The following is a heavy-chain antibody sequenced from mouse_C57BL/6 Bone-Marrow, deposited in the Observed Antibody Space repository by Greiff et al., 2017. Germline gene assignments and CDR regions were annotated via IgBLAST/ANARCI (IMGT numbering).Heavy chain of an antibody. CDR3: ARFLITTVVAFDY. V-gene: IGHV7-3*01. J-gene: IGHJ2*01. CDR1: GFTFTDYY. Sequence: EVHGVESGGGLVQPGGSLSLSCAASGFTFTDYYMSWVRQPPGKALEWLGFIRNKANGYTTEYSASVKGRFTISRDNSQSILYLQMNALRAEDSATYYCARFLITTVVAFDYWGQGTTLTVSS. D-gene: IGHD1-1*01. CDR2: IRNKANGYTT.